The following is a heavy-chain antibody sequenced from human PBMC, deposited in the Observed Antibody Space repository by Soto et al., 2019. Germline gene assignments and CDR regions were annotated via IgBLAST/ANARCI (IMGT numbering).Heavy chain of an antibody. Sequence: ASVKVSCKASGYTFTSYAMHWVRQAPGQRLEWMGWINAGNGNTKYSQKFQDRVTITRDTSASTAYMELSSLRSEDTAVYYCARSAHIYCTNGVCYWPYWGQGTLVTVSS. D-gene: IGHD2-8*01. J-gene: IGHJ4*02. CDR1: GYTFTSYA. CDR2: INAGNGNT. V-gene: IGHV1-3*01. CDR3: ARSAHIYCTNGVCYWPY.